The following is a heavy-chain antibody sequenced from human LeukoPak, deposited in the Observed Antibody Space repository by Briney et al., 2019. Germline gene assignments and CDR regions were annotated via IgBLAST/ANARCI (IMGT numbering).Heavy chain of an antibody. V-gene: IGHV3-23*01. CDR1: GFTFSSYA. Sequence: PGGSLRLSCSASGFTFSSYAMSSVRQAPGKGLEWVSAISGSGGSTYYADSVKGRFTISRDNSKNTLYLQMNSLRAEDTAVYYCAKFVVVVAATFENYFDYWGQGTLVTVSS. D-gene: IGHD2-15*01. CDR2: ISGSGGST. CDR3: AKFVVVVAATFENYFDY. J-gene: IGHJ4*02.